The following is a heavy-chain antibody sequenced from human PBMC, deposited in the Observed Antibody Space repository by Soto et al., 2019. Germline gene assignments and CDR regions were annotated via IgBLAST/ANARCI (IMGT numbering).Heavy chain of an antibody. CDR1: GFTFSSYA. D-gene: IGHD1-26*01. CDR2: VSGSGDST. Sequence: EVKLLESGGGLVQPGGSLRLSCAASGFTFSSYAMSWVRQGPGKGLEWVSSVSGSGDSTYYADSVKGRFTVSRDNSKNTLYLQMNSLRAEDTAVYYCAKVPTSRVYYYYYYMDVWGKGTTVTVSS. CDR3: AKVPTSRVYYYYYYMDV. V-gene: IGHV3-23*01. J-gene: IGHJ6*03.